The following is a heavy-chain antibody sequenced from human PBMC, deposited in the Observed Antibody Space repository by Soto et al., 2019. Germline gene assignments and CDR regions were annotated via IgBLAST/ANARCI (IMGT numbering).Heavy chain of an antibody. CDR1: GGSISSYY. Sequence: QVQLQESGPGLVKPSETLSLTCTVSGGSISSYYWSWIRQPPGKGLEWIGYIYYSGSTNYNPSLKSRVTRSVDTSKNQSPLKLSSVTAADTAVYYCARDYYGSGSPPLGYWGQGTLVTVSS. CDR3: ARDYYGSGSPPLGY. J-gene: IGHJ4*02. V-gene: IGHV4-59*01. D-gene: IGHD3-10*01. CDR2: IYYSGST.